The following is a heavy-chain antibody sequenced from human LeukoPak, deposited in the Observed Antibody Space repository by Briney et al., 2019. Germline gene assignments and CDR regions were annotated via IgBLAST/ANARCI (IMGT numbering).Heavy chain of an antibody. CDR3: ATMITFGGVIAYFDY. J-gene: IGHJ4*02. CDR1: GFTFSSYA. Sequence: PGGSPRLSCAASGFTFSSYAMSWVRQAPGKGLEWVSAISGSGGSTYYADSVKGRFTISRDNSKTPLYLQMNSLRAEDTAVYYCATMITFGGVIAYFDYWGQGTLVTVSS. D-gene: IGHD3-16*02. V-gene: IGHV3-23*01. CDR2: ISGSGGST.